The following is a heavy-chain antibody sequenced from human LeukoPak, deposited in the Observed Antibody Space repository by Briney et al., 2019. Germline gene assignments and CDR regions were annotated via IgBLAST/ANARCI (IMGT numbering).Heavy chain of an antibody. CDR3: AKSGGYGLIDY. V-gene: IGHV4-39*01. CDR1: GVSISSSSYY. Sequence: PSEPLSLTCSVSGVSISSSSYYWGWIRQPPGKGLEWIGSIYSSGSTYYNSSLKSRLTISIDTSKNPVSLKMSSVTAADTAVYYCAKSGGYGLIDYWGQGTLVTVSS. CDR2: IYSSGST. J-gene: IGHJ4*03. D-gene: IGHD6-25*01.